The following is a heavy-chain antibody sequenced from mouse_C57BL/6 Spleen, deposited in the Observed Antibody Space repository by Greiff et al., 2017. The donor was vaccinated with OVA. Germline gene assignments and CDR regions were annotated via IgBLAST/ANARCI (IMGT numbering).Heavy chain of an antibody. CDR3: ARRHYGSYYFDY. J-gene: IGHJ2*01. CDR2: LYPGDGDT. V-gene: IGHV1-82*01. CDR1: GYAFSSSW. D-gene: IGHD1-1*01. Sequence: QVQLKESGPELVKPGASVKISCKASGYAFSSSWMNWVKQRPGKGLEWIGRLYPGDGDTNYNGKFKGKATLTADKSSSTAYMQLSSLTSEDSAVYFCARRHYGSYYFDYWGQGTTLTVSS.